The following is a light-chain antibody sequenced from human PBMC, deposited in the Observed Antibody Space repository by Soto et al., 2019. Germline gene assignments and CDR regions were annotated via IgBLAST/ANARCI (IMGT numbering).Light chain of an antibody. Sequence: DIQMTQSPSSLSASVGDRVTITCRASQSISKYLAWYQQKPGKVPKLLIYTASTLQSGVPSRFSGSGSGTDFTLTISSLQPEDVAAYYCQKYDSAPWTFGQGTKVEI. CDR2: TAS. V-gene: IGKV1-27*01. CDR1: QSISKY. J-gene: IGKJ1*01. CDR3: QKYDSAPWT.